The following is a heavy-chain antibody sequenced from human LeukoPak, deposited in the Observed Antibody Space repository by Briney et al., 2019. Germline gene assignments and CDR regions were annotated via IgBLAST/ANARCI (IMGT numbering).Heavy chain of an antibody. CDR2: INHSGST. V-gene: IGHV4-34*01. CDR1: GGSFSGYY. D-gene: IGHD3-10*01. J-gene: IGHJ5*02. CDR3: ARGHPGSYTYYGSGSYFGPWFDP. Sequence: PSETLSLTCAVYGGSFSGYYWSWIRQPPGKGLEWIGEINHSGSTNYNPSLKSRVTISVDTSKNQFSLKLSSVTAADTAVYYCARGHPGSYTYYGSGSYFGPWFDPWGQGTLVTVSS.